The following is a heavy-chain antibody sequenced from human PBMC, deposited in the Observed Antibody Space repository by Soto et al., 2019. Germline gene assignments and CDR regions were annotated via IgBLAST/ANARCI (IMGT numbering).Heavy chain of an antibody. CDR2: IVGSGGET. J-gene: IGHJ4*02. CDR1: GFTFSGYA. D-gene: IGHD3-22*01. CDR3: AKRDVFDISGFSPLLEC. Sequence: EVQLLESGGGFLQPGGSLRLSCEASGFTFSGYAMNWVRQAPGKGLQWVASIVGSGGETYYSDSVKGRFTISRDNSKNVLYLQMNSLRVEDTALYYCAKRDVFDISGFSPLLECWGQGTLVTVSP. V-gene: IGHV3-23*01.